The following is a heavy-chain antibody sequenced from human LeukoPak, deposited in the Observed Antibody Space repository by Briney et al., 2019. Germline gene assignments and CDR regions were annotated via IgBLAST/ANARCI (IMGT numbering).Heavy chain of an antibody. D-gene: IGHD4-17*01. CDR3: ARDYGDY. V-gene: IGHV3-7*01. CDR1: GFTFSRYW. CDR2: IKQDGSEK. J-gene: IGHJ4*02. Sequence: GGSLRLSCAASGFTFSRYWMSWVRQAPGKGLGWVANIKQDGSEKYYVDSARGRFTISRDNAKNSLYLQMNSLRAEDTAVYYCARDYGDYWGQGTLVTVSS.